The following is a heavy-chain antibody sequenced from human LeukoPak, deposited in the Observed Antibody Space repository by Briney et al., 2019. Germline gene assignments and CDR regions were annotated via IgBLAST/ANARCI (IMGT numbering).Heavy chain of an antibody. CDR2: IYSGGST. V-gene: IGHV3-53*01. D-gene: IGHD3-22*01. J-gene: IGHJ4*02. CDR3: AKHANDYYDSSGYYYAGYYFDY. CDR1: GFTVSSNY. Sequence: GGSLRLSCAASGFTVSSNYMSWVRQAPGKGLEWVSVIYSGGSTYYADSVKGRFTISRDNSKNTLYLQMNSLRAEDTAVYYCAKHANDYYDSSGYYYAGYYFDYWGQGTLVTVSS.